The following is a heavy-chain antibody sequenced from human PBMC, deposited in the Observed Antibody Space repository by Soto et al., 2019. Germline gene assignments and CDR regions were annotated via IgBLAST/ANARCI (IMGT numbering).Heavy chain of an antibody. CDR3: AGDMSSSDYFVKWFEP. Sequence: QVRLVESGGGVVQPGRSLRLSCTASGFSFSSYAMYWFRQPPGKGLEWVAVISKDGMNKNYADSVKGRVTVSRDNANYSVDLQLNRLRGEDTAMYYCAGDMSSSDYFVKWFEPWGQGTLVTVSS. V-gene: IGHV3-30*04. CDR2: ISKDGMNK. D-gene: IGHD4-17*01. CDR1: GFSFSSYA. J-gene: IGHJ5*02.